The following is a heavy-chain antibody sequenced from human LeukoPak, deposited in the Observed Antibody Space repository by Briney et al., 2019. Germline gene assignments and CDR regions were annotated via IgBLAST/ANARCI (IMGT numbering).Heavy chain of an antibody. CDR1: GFTFSSYA. D-gene: IGHD3-22*01. J-gene: IGHJ4*02. CDR2: ITTNRGST. V-gene: IGHV3-64D*06. CDR3: SGYYD. Sequence: GGSLRLSCSASGFTFSSYAMHWVRQARGRRLEYVSAITTNRGSTYYADSVKGRFTISRDNSKNTLYLQLSSLTVEDTAVYYCSGYYDWGQGTLVTVSS.